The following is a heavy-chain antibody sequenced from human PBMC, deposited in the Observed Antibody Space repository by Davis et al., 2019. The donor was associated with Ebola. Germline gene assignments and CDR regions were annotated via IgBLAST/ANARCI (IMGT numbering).Heavy chain of an antibody. CDR3: AKVKYYGSGTRSDRGYFDY. CDR1: GFTFRTYA. J-gene: IGHJ4*02. CDR2: VTGSGNSA. V-gene: IGHV3-23*01. D-gene: IGHD3-10*01. Sequence: PGGSLRLSCAATGFTFRTYAMTWVRQAPGKGLEWVSAVTGSGNSAYYVDSVKGRFTISRDNSKDTLYLHMDSLKVEDTAVYYCAKVKYYGSGTRSDRGYFDYWGQGTLVTVSS.